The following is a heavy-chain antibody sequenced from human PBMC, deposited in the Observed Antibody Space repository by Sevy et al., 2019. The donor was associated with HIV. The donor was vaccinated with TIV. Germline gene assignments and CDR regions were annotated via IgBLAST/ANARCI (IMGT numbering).Heavy chain of an antibody. J-gene: IGHJ3*02. CDR3: ASVRAYDYVWGSYRYYAFDI. V-gene: IGHV1-58*01. D-gene: IGHD3-16*02. CDR1: GFTFTSSA. CDR2: IVVGSGNT. Sequence: ASVKVSCKASGFTFTSSAVQWVRQARGQRLEWIGWIVVGSGNTNYAQKFQERVTITRDKSTSKAYMERSSLRSEDTAVYYCASVRAYDYVWGSYRYYAFDIWGQGTMVTVSS.